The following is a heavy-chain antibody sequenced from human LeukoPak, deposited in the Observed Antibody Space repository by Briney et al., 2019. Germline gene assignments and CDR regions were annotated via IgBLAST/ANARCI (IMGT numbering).Heavy chain of an antibody. J-gene: IGHJ4*02. CDR1: GGSISTSSYY. CDR2: IFYSGST. D-gene: IGHD6-19*01. Sequence: SETLSLTCTVSGGSISTSSYYWGWVRQPPGKGLEWIGNIFYSGSTYYSPSLKSRVTISLDTSRNQFSLKLNSVTAADTAVYYCARGPYYLDSSTYSFDYWGQGTLVTVSS. V-gene: IGHV4-39*07. CDR3: ARGPYYLDSSTYSFDY.